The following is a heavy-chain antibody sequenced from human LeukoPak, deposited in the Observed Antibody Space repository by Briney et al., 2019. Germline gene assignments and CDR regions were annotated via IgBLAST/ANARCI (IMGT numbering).Heavy chain of an antibody. D-gene: IGHD5-12*01. CDR3: ASDPYSGYDNDPYYFDY. J-gene: IGHJ4*02. CDR1: GYTFTSYA. V-gene: IGHV7-4-1*02. Sequence: ASVKVSCKASGYTFTSYAMNWVRQATGQGLEWMGWINTNTGNPTYAQGFTGRFVFSLDTSVSTAYLQISSLKAEDTAVYYCASDPYSGYDNDPYYFDYWGQGTLVTVSS. CDR2: INTNTGNP.